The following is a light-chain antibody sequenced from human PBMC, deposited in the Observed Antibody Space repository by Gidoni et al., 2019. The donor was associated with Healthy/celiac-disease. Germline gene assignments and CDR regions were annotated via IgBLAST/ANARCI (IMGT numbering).Light chain of an antibody. J-gene: IGKJ2*04. CDR2: AAS. Sequence: AIRTTQSPSSFSASTGDRITITCRASQGSSSYLAWYQQKPGKAPKLLIYAASTLQSGVPSRFCGSGSGTDFTLTISCLQSEDFATYYCQQYYSYPLCSFGQGTKLEIK. CDR1: QGSSSY. CDR3: QQYYSYPLCS. V-gene: IGKV1-8*01.